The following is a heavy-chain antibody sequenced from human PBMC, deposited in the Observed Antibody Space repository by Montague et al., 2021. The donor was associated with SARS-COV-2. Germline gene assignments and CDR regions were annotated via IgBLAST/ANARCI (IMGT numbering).Heavy chain of an antibody. D-gene: IGHD3-9*01. CDR1: GGSVSNDY. J-gene: IGHJ2*01. CDR3: ARGVPTIRMVLVVMTAADWCLDV. V-gene: IGHV4-34*01. CDR2: IIHSGSN. Sequence: SETLSLTCAVYGGSVSNDYWSWISQQPGGGREWNGEIIHSGSNTYNTPCRSGVTTSVETPKNQFSLKLSAVTAADTAVYYCARGVPTIRMVLVVMTAADWCLDVWGRGTLVTVSS.